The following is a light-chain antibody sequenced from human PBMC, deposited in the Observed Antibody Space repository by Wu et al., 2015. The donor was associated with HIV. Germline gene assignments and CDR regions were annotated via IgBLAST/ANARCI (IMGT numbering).Light chain of an antibody. CDR1: QSVSSN. CDR3: QQYGRSSLT. V-gene: IGKV3-20*01. J-gene: IGKJ4*01. Sequence: EIVLTQSPATLSLSPGERATLSCRASQSVSSNLAWYQHKPGQAPRLLIYGASTRALDIPDRFSGSGSGTDFTLTISRLEPEDFVVYYCQQYGRSSLTFGGGPRWKSN. CDR2: GAS.